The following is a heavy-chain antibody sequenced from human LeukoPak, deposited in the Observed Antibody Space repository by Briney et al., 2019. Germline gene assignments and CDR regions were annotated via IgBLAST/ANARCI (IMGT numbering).Heavy chain of an antibody. CDR1: GFTFSDYY. V-gene: IGHV3-11*01. CDR2: ISSSGSTI. D-gene: IGHD6-6*01. J-gene: IGHJ4*02. CDR3: AKDMASGIAARRSFDY. Sequence: GGSLRLSCAASGFTFSDYYMSWIRQAPGKGLEWVSYISSSGSTIYYADSVKGRFTISRDNSKNTLYLQMNSLRAEDTAVYYCAKDMASGIAARRSFDYWGQGTLVTVSS.